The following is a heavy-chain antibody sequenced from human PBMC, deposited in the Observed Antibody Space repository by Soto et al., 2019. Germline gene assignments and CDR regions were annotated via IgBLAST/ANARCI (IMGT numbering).Heavy chain of an antibody. Sequence: SETLSLTCTVSGGSISSYYWSWIRQPPGKGLEWIGYIYSSGTTNYNPSLKSRVSISVDTSKNQVSLKLSSVTVADTAVYYCARSYTTTWTSWGPWGQGALVTVSS. CDR2: IYSSGTT. J-gene: IGHJ5*02. V-gene: IGHV4-59*01. CDR3: ARSYTTTWTSWGP. D-gene: IGHD2-2*01. CDR1: GGSISSYY.